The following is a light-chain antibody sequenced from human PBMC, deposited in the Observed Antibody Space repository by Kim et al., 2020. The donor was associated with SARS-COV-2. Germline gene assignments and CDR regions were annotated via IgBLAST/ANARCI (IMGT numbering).Light chain of an antibody. V-gene: IGKV3-20*01. Sequence: SPGERATPSCRASPSVSSSYLAWCQQKPGQAPRLLIYGASSRATGLPDMLSGSGSGTDFTLTISRLEPEDFAVYYCQQYGSSRWTFGQGTKVDIK. CDR3: QQYGSSRWT. CDR1: PSVSSSY. CDR2: GAS. J-gene: IGKJ1*01.